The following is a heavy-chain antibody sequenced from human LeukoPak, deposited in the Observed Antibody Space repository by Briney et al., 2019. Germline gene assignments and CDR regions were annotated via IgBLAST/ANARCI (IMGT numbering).Heavy chain of an antibody. CDR3: ARSSLLHSNAMDV. J-gene: IGHJ6*02. D-gene: IGHD5-18*01. V-gene: IGHV3-9*01. Sequence: GGSLRLSCAASGFTFDDYAMHWVRQAPGKGLEWVSGISWNSGSIGYADSVKGRFTISRDNAKNSLYLQMSSLRDDDTAVYYCARSSLLHSNAMDVWGQGTTVTVSS. CDR1: GFTFDDYA. CDR2: ISWNSGSI.